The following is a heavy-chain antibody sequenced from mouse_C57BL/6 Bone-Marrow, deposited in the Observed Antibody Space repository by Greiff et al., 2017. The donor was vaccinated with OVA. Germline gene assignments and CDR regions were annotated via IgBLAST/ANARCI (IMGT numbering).Heavy chain of an antibody. J-gene: IGHJ2*01. CDR2: ISNGGGST. D-gene: IGHD1-1*01. Sequence: EVKLVESGGGLVQPGGSLKLSCAASGFTFSDYYMYWVRQTPEKGLEWVAYISNGGGSTYYPDTVKGRFTISRDNAKNTLYLQMSRLKAEDTAMYYCAREITLDYWGQGTTLTVSS. CDR3: AREITLDY. V-gene: IGHV5-12*01. CDR1: GFTFSDYY.